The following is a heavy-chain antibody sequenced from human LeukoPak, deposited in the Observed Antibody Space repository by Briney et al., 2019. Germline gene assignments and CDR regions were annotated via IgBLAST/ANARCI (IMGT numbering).Heavy chain of an antibody. Sequence: GGSLRLSCAASGFIFSAFDMHWVRQAPGKGPEWLAVISSDGNNEYYGDSMKGRFTISRDNAKNSLYLQMNSLRAEDTAVYYCVVTMIVVGPEAFDIWGQGTMVTVSS. CDR3: VVTMIVVGPEAFDI. J-gene: IGHJ3*02. CDR2: ISSDGNNE. D-gene: IGHD3-22*01. V-gene: IGHV3-33*03. CDR1: GFIFSAFD.